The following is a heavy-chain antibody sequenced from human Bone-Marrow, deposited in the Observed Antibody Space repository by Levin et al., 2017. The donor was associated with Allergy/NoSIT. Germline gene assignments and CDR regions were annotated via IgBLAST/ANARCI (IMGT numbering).Heavy chain of an antibody. J-gene: IGHJ6*02. CDR3: ARVGPIFGVAPDYGMDV. Sequence: GESLKISCAASGFTFSSYEMNWVRQAPGKGLEWVSYISSSGSTIYYADSVKGRFTISRDNAKNSLYLQMNSLRAEDTAVYYCARVGPIFGVAPDYGMDVWGQGTTVTVSS. V-gene: IGHV3-48*03. CDR1: GFTFSSYE. CDR2: ISSSGSTI. D-gene: IGHD3-3*01.